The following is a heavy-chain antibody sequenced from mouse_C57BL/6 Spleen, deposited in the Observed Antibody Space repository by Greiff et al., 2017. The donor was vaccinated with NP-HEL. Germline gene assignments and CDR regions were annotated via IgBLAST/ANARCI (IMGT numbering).Heavy chain of an antibody. CDR1: GYTFTDYT. CDR3: ARYGYYPDY. Sequence: VKLVESDAELVKPGASVKISCKVSGYTFTDYTIHWMKQRPEQGLEWIGYIYPRDGSTNYNEKFKGKATLTADKSSSTDYMQINSLTSEDSEVYFYARYGYYPDYWGQGTTLTVSS. J-gene: IGHJ2*01. V-gene: IGHV1-78*01. D-gene: IGHD2-3*01. CDR2: IYPRDGST.